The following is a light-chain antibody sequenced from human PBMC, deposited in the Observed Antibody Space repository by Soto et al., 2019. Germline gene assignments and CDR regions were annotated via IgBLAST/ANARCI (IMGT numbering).Light chain of an antibody. CDR3: ETWDSNTRV. J-gene: IGLJ2*01. CDR1: SGHSSHI. Sequence: QSVLTQSSSASASLGPSVKLTCTLSSGHSSHIIAWHQQQPGKAPRYLMKLEGSGSFNKGSGVPDRFSGSSSGADRYLTISNLQSEDEADYYCETWDSNTRVFGGGTKLTVL. V-gene: IGLV4-60*03. CDR2: LEGSGSF.